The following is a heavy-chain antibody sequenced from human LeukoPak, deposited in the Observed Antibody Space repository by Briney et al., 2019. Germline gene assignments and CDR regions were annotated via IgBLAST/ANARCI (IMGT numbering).Heavy chain of an antibody. J-gene: IGHJ6*04. CDR3: AELGITMIGGV. Sequence: GGSLRLSCAASGFTFSSYEMNWVRQAPGKGREGVSYISSSGSTIYYADSVKGGFTISRENAKKSLYMQMNSLRPEDTAVYYCAELGITMIGGVWGKGTTVTISS. V-gene: IGHV3-48*03. CDR1: GFTFSSYE. CDR2: ISSSGSTI. D-gene: IGHD3-10*02.